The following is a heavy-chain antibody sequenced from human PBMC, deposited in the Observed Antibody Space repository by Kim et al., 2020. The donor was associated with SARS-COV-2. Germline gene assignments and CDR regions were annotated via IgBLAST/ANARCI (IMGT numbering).Heavy chain of an antibody. V-gene: IGHV4-61*01. CDR1: GGSVSSGSYY. CDR3: ARGAEFAVRFDP. D-gene: IGHD3-10*01. Sequence: SETLSLTCSVSGGSVSSGSYYWSWIRQAPGKGLEWIGYVYYNGYTNYNASLKSRVSMSIDTPQNKFSLNLRSVTAAATGVYYCARGAEFAVRFDPWGQGALVTVSS. J-gene: IGHJ5*02. CDR2: VYYNGYT.